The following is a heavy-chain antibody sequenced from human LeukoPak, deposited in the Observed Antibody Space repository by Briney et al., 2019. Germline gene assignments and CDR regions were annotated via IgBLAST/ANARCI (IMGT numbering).Heavy chain of an antibody. J-gene: IGHJ4*02. CDR1: GFTFSSYS. CDR2: ISSSSSYI. D-gene: IGHD2-8*02. Sequence: PGGSLRLSCAASGFTFSSYSMNWVRQAPGKRLEWVSSISSSSSYIYYADSVKGRFTISRDNAKNSLYLQMNSLRAEDTAVYYCARDRPTYGWGFDYWGQGTLVTVSS. V-gene: IGHV3-21*01. CDR3: ARDRPTYGWGFDY.